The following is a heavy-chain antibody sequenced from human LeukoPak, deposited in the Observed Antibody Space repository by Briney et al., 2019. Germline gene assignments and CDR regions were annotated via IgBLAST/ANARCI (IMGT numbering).Heavy chain of an antibody. CDR3: ARQTGSGLFILP. Sequence: WFRQAPGKGLEWIGSIYYSGNTYYNASLKSQVSISIDTSKNRFSLKLTSVTAADTAVYYCARQTGSGLFILPGGQGTLVTVSS. J-gene: IGHJ4*02. V-gene: IGHV4-39*01. CDR2: IYYSGNT. D-gene: IGHD3/OR15-3a*01.